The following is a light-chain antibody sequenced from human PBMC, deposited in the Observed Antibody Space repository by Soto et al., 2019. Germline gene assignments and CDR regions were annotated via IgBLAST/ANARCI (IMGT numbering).Light chain of an antibody. V-gene: IGLV2-23*02. CDR1: SGDVGNFNL. J-gene: IGLJ1*01. Sequence: QSALTQPASVSGSPGQSITISCAGSSGDVGNFNLVSWYQHHPGKAPKLIIYEVTKRPSGVSDRFSGSKSGNTASLTISGLQAEDEADYYCCSYASNGTYVFGTGTKLTVL. CDR2: EVT. CDR3: CSYASNGTYV.